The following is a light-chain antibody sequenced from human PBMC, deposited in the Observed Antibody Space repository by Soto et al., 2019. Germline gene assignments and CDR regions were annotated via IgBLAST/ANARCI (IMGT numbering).Light chain of an antibody. CDR3: QQSGKSWPLT. CDR1: QSVSSNY. CDR2: GAS. Sequence: EIVLTQSPGNLSLSPGERATLSCRASQSVSSNYLAWYQQKPGQAPKLLIYGASSRATGIPDRFSGSGSGTDVIRTISRLEPEDFSMYYCQQSGKSWPLTFVGGTKLEI. V-gene: IGKV3-20*01. J-gene: IGKJ4*02.